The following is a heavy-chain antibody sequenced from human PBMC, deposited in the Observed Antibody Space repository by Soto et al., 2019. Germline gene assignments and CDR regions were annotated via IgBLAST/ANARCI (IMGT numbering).Heavy chain of an antibody. CDR3: AHPASVWS. J-gene: IGHJ5*02. D-gene: IGHD6-19*01. CDR2: ISGNGGRT. CDR1: GFTFSSYD. V-gene: IGHV3-23*01. Sequence: EVQFLESGGGLVQPGGSLRLSCGASGFTFSSYDMTWVRQAPGKGLEWVSGISGNGGRTYYVDSVKGRFTISRDNSKDTVLLQMNRVRGESTAVYYCAHPASVWSWGPGPPLTVPS.